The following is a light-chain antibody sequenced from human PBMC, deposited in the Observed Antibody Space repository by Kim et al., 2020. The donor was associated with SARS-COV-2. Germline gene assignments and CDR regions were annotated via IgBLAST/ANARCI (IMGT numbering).Light chain of an antibody. Sequence: ELTQDPAVSVALGQTVRITCQGDSLRSYYASWYQQKPGQAPVLVIYGKNNRPSGIPDRFSGSSSGNTASLTITGAQAEDEADYYCNSRDSSGNHQVFGTGTKVTVL. CDR2: GKN. V-gene: IGLV3-19*01. J-gene: IGLJ1*01. CDR3: NSRDSSGNHQV. CDR1: SLRSYY.